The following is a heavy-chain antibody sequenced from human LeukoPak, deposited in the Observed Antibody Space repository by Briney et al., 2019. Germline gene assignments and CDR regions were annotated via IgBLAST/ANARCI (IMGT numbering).Heavy chain of an antibody. CDR3: AKVGYSYGCFDY. CDR2: ISWNSGSI. Sequence: GGSLRLSCAASGFTFDDYAMHWVRQAPGKGLEWVSGISWNSGSIGYADSVKGRFTISRDNAKNSLYLQMNSLRAEDTALYYCAKVGYSYGCFDYWGQGTLVTVSS. CDR1: GFTFDDYA. D-gene: IGHD5-18*01. J-gene: IGHJ4*02. V-gene: IGHV3-9*01.